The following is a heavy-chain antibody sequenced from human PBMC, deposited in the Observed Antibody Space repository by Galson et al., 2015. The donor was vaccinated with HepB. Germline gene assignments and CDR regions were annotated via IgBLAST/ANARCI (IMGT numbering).Heavy chain of an antibody. D-gene: IGHD3-22*01. V-gene: IGHV3-13*01. CDR2: IATAGDT. J-gene: IGHJ4*02. Sequence: SLRLSCAASGFTFRNYDMHWVRQPTGKGLEWVSTIATAGDTYYPGSVQGRFTISRENAKNSLYLQMNSLRAGDTAVYYCARGHTGRSGYYYFDCWGQGTLVTVSS. CDR1: GFTFRNYD. CDR3: ARGHTGRSGYYYFDC.